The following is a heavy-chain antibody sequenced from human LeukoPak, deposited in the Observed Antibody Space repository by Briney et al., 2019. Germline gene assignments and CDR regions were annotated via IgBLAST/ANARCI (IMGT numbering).Heavy chain of an antibody. CDR2: ISAYNGNT. V-gene: IGHV1-18*01. D-gene: IGHD2-15*01. Sequence: ASVKVSCKASGYTFTSYGISWVRQAPGQGLEWMGWISAYNGNTNYAQKLQGRVTMTTDTSTSTAYMELRSLRSDDTAVYYCARVAPIVVVVAARVPNWFDPWGQGTLVTVSS. CDR3: ARVAPIVVVVAARVPNWFDP. CDR1: GYTFTSYG. J-gene: IGHJ5*02.